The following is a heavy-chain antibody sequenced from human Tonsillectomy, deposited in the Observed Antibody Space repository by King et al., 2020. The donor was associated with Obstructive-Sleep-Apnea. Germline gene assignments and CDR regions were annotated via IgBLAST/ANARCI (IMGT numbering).Heavy chain of an antibody. CDR2: IYYSGSP. Sequence: VQLQESGPGLVKPSETLSLTCTVSGGSISSYYWSWIRQPPGKGLEWIGDIYYSGSPNYNPSLNSRVTITVDTTKNQFSRKLSSVTAADTAVYNCARHGVDDSSGYPLDYWGQGTLVTVSS. D-gene: IGHD3-22*01. V-gene: IGHV4-59*08. CDR3: ARHGVDDSSGYPLDY. J-gene: IGHJ4*02. CDR1: GGSISSYY.